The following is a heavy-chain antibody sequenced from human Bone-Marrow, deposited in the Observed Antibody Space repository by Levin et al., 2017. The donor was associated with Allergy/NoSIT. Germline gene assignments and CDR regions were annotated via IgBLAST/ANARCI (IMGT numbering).Heavy chain of an antibody. V-gene: IGHV3-23*01. Sequence: PGESLKISCAASGFTFSSYAMSWVRQVPGKGLEWVSGISDSGGTTYYADSVKGRFSISRDNSRNTLYLQMNSLRAEDTAVYYCASQPHPDYGDPRDNWFDPWGQGTLVTVSS. D-gene: IGHD4-17*01. CDR1: GFTFSSYA. CDR2: ISDSGGTT. J-gene: IGHJ5*02. CDR3: ASQPHPDYGDPRDNWFDP.